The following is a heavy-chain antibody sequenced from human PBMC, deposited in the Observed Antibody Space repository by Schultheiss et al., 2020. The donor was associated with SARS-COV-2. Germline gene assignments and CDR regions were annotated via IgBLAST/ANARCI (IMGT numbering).Heavy chain of an antibody. D-gene: IGHD3-16*01. CDR2: ISGSGGWT. CDR1: GFTFSSYA. V-gene: IGHV3-23*01. J-gene: IGHJ4*02. CDR3: ARDWGNY. Sequence: GGSLRLSCAASGFTFSSYAMNWVRQAPGKGLEWVSVISGSGGWTSYADSVKGRFTVSRDKSKNTLYLQMNSLRAEDTAVYYCARDWGNYWGQGTLVTVSS.